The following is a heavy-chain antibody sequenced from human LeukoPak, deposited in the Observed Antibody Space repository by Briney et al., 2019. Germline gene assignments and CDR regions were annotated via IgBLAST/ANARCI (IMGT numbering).Heavy chain of an antibody. D-gene: IGHD6-19*01. V-gene: IGHV3-21*01. J-gene: IGHJ4*02. CDR1: GFTFSSYS. Sequence: GGSLRLSCAASGFTFSSYSMNWVRQAPGKGLEWVSSISSSSSYIYYADSVEGRFTISRDNAKNSLYLQMNSLRAEDTAVYYCARDSRIAVARFFDYWGQGTLVTVSS. CDR3: ARDSRIAVARFFDY. CDR2: ISSSSSYI.